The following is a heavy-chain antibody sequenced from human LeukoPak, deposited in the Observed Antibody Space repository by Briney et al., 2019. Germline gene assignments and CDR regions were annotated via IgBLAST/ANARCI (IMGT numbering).Heavy chain of an antibody. Sequence: GSLELSCSTSRFTFNSYAMSWVRQASGKGLELVSVIGGSNGITFYVGSVKGRFTISRDNSKDTLYLQMNSLRAEDTAVYYCARNENSGWGYFDYWGQGTLVTVSS. J-gene: IGHJ4*02. CDR3: ARNENSGWGYFDY. V-gene: IGHV3-23*01. D-gene: IGHD5-12*01. CDR2: IGGSNGIT. CDR1: RFTFNSYA.